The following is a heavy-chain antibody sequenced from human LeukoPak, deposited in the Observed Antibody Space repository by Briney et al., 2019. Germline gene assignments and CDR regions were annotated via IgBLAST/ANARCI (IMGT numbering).Heavy chain of an antibody. D-gene: IGHD2-21*02. Sequence: GESLKISCEGSGGSFTRFWIGWVRQMPGKGLELMGVIYPADSDTRYSPSFQGQVTISADKSISTAYLQWSSLKTSDTAIYYCAKLPHCGSDCYPNWFDSWGQGTLATVSS. CDR3: AKLPHCGSDCYPNWFDS. CDR1: GGSFTRFW. J-gene: IGHJ5*01. V-gene: IGHV5-51*01. CDR2: IYPADSDT.